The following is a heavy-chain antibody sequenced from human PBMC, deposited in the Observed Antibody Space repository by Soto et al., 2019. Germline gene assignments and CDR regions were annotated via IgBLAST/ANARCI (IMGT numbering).Heavy chain of an antibody. J-gene: IGHJ4*02. V-gene: IGHV4-4*02. Sequence: QVQLQESGPGLVKPSGTLSLTCAVSGGSISSSNLWTWVRQPPGKGLEWIGEIYHGGSTNYNPSLESRVTISVDKSKNRFSLRRSSVTAADTAVYYCARSPRSIAAGGIDYWGQGILVTVSS. D-gene: IGHD6-13*01. CDR2: IYHGGST. CDR3: ARSPRSIAAGGIDY. CDR1: GGSISSSNL.